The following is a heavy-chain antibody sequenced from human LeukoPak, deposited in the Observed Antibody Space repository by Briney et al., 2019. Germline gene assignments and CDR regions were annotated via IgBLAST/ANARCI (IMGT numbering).Heavy chain of an antibody. V-gene: IGHV1-2*02. CDR2: INPNSGGT. Sequence: ASVKVSCKASGYTFTGYYMHWVRQAPGQGLEWMGWINPNSGGTNYAQKFQGRVTMTRDTSISTAYMELSRLRSDDTAVNYCARDIHGDSSFDYWGQGTLVTVSS. D-gene: IGHD4-17*01. CDR1: GYTFTGYY. J-gene: IGHJ4*02. CDR3: ARDIHGDSSFDY.